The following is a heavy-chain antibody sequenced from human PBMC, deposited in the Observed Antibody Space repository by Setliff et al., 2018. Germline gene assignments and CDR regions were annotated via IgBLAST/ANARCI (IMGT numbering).Heavy chain of an antibody. J-gene: IGHJ6*01. CDR3: ARERAYDGINYYGMDV. CDR2: ISPYTGNT. CDR1: GYTFTDFG. Sequence: ASVKVSCKASGYTFTDFGINWVRQAPGQGLEWMGWISPYTGNTYSAQRFQGRVTLTTDTSTSTAYMEVKSLTSDDTAVYYCARERAYDGINYYGMDVWGQGTTVTVSS. D-gene: IGHD3-22*01. V-gene: IGHV1-18*01.